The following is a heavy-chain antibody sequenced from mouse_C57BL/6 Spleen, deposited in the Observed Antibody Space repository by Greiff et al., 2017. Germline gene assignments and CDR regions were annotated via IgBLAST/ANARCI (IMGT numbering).Heavy chain of an antibody. CDR1: GYTFPSYW. CDR3: ARSGLRQNYYAMDY. Sequence: QVQLHQPGTELAKPGASVKLSCKAFGYTFPSYWLHWVQQRPGQGLEWIGNINPSNGGTNYNEKFKSKGTLTVDKSSSTAYMQLSSLTSEDSAVYYCARSGLRQNYYAMDYWGQGTSVTVAS. CDR2: INPSNGGT. D-gene: IGHD2-4*01. V-gene: IGHV1-53*01. J-gene: IGHJ4*01.